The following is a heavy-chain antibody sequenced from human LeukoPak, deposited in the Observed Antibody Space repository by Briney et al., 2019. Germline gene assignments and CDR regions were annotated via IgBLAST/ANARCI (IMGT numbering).Heavy chain of an antibody. V-gene: IGHV4-34*01. CDR2: INHSGST. J-gene: IGHJ4*02. Sequence: SETLSLTCAVYGGSFSGYYWSWIRQPPGKWLEWLGEINHSGSTNYNPSLKSRVTISVDTSKNQFSLKLSSVTAADTAVYYCARDYCTTTRCYPNYFDYWGQGTLVTVSS. CDR3: ARDYCTTTRCYPNYFDY. CDR1: GGSFSGYY. D-gene: IGHD2-2*01.